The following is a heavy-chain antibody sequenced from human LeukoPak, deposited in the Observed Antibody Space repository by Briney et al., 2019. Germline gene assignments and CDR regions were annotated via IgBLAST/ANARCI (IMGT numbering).Heavy chain of an antibody. CDR3: AREQEGWIQLWPSDFDP. J-gene: IGHJ5*02. V-gene: IGHV1-2*02. CDR1: GYTFTGYY. Sequence: ASVKVSCKASGYTFTGYYMHWVRQAPGQGLEWMGWINPNSGGTNYAQKFQGRVTMTRDMSISTAYMELSRLRSDDTAVYYCAREQEGWIQLWPSDFDPWGQGTLVTVSS. D-gene: IGHD5-18*01. CDR2: INPNSGGT.